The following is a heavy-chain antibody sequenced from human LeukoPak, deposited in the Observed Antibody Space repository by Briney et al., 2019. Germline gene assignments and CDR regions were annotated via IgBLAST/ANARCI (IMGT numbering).Heavy chain of an antibody. CDR1: GFTFSSYG. CDR2: ISYDGSNK. D-gene: IGHD5-24*01. Sequence: GGSLRLSCAASGFTFSSYGMHWVRQAPGKGLEWVAVISYDGSNKYYAGSVKGRFTISRDNSKNTLYLQMNSLRAEDTAVYYCARRGGYRGMDVWGQGTTVTVSS. J-gene: IGHJ6*02. CDR3: ARRGGYRGMDV. V-gene: IGHV3-30*03.